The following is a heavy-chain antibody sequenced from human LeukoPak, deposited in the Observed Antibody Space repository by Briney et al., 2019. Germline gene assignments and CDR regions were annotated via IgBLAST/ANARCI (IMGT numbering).Heavy chain of an antibody. D-gene: IGHD3-3*01. CDR1: GFAFSDYS. Sequence: GGSLRLSCAASGFAFSDYSMNWVRQAPGKGLEWVSSVSSSSSYIYYADSVKGRFSISRDNAKNSWHLQMNSLRAEDTAVYYCARAHGNYDFWSGYLYYMDVWGKGTTVTVSS. V-gene: IGHV3-21*06. J-gene: IGHJ6*03. CDR3: ARAHGNYDFWSGYLYYMDV. CDR2: VSSSSSYI.